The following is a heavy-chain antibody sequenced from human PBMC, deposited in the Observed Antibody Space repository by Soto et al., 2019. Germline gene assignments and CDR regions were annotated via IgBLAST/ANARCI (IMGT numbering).Heavy chain of an antibody. CDR1: GLSFSNYA. J-gene: IGHJ4*02. CDR3: VGGSLFH. CDR2: ISHNVSIQ. Sequence: QVQLVESGGDVVQPGRSLRLSCAASGLSFSNYAMHWVRQAPGKGLEWVTMISHNVSIQFYADSVKGRFSISRDNSKDTLYLQMNSLTPAVSAVYFCVGGSLFHWGQGAPVTVSS. V-gene: IGHV3-30*04.